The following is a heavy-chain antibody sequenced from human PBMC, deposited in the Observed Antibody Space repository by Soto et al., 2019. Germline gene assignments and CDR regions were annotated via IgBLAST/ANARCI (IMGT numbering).Heavy chain of an antibody. Sequence: SETLSPTCTVSGWSITTYYWSWIRQPPGKGLEWIGYIYYRANPNYNPSLKSRVTISQDTSKNQFSLKLSSVTAADTAVYYCAGHHGDGYGSVDYSGQGTLVTVSS. J-gene: IGHJ4*02. CDR1: GWSITTYY. CDR2: IYYRANP. D-gene: IGHD5-18*01. CDR3: AGHHGDGYGSVDY. V-gene: IGHV4-59*08.